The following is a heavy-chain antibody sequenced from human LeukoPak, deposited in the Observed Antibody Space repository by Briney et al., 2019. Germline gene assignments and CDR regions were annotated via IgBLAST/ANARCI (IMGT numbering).Heavy chain of an antibody. Sequence: GGSLRLSCAASGFTFSNAWMSWVRQAPGKGLEWVAFIRYDGSNKYYADSVKGRFTISRDNSKNTLYLQMNSLRAEDTAVYYCAKDRLAAAGTETDYNWFDPWGQGTLVTVSS. J-gene: IGHJ5*02. CDR2: IRYDGSNK. D-gene: IGHD6-13*01. CDR3: AKDRLAAAGTETDYNWFDP. V-gene: IGHV3-30*02. CDR1: GFTFSNAW.